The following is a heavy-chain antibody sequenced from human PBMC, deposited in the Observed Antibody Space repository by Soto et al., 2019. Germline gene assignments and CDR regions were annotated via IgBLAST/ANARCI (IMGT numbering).Heavy chain of an antibody. Sequence: PGGSLRLSCAASGFTFSSYAMSWVRQAPGKGLEWVSAISGSGGSTYYADSVKGRFTISRDNSKNTLYLQMNSLRAEDTAVYYCAKGLGYCSGGSRYHYYYYGMDVWGQGTTVTVSS. CDR1: GFTFSSYA. CDR2: ISGSGGST. J-gene: IGHJ6*02. V-gene: IGHV3-23*01. CDR3: AKGLGYCSGGSRYHYYYYGMDV. D-gene: IGHD2-15*01.